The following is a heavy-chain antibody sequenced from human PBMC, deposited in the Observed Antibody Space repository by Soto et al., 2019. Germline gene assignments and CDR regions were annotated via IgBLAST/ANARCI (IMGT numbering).Heavy chain of an antibody. CDR1: GYTFTSYG. CDR2: ISAYNGNT. Sequence: QVQLVQSGAEVKKPGASVKVSCKASGYTFTSYGISWVRQAPGQGLEWMGWISAYNGNTNYAQKLQGRVTMTTDTSTSTGYMELRSLRSDDTAVYYCAKAGAVVGGSCYADYWGQGTLVTVSS. V-gene: IGHV1-18*01. CDR3: AKAGAVVGGSCYADY. J-gene: IGHJ4*02. D-gene: IGHD2-15*01.